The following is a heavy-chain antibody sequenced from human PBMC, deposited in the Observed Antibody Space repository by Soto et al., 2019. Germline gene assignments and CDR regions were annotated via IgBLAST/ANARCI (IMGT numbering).Heavy chain of an antibody. D-gene: IGHD3-3*01. J-gene: IGHJ1*01. V-gene: IGHV4-30-4*01. Sequence: SETLSLTCTVSGGSIRSGDYYLSWIRQTPGKGLEWIGYIRSSGSTYYNPSLNSRITMSVDTSNNQFSLRLSSVTAADTALYYCARTRYYDFWRIDFWGQGTRVTVSS. CDR1: GGSIRSGDYY. CDR2: IRSSGST. CDR3: ARTRYYDFWRIDF.